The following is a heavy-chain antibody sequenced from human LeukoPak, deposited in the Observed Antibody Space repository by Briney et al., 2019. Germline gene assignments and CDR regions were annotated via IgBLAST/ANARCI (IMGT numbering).Heavy chain of an antibody. J-gene: IGHJ4*02. CDR3: ARGVGDFDY. Sequence: GGSPRLSCVASGFTFSSYWMSWVRQAPGKGLEWVANIKQDGSDKYYVDSVKGRFTISRDNAKNSLYLQMNSLRAEDTAVYYCARGVGDFDYWGQGTLVTVSS. V-gene: IGHV3-7*01. CDR1: GFTFSSYW. D-gene: IGHD1-26*01. CDR2: IKQDGSDK.